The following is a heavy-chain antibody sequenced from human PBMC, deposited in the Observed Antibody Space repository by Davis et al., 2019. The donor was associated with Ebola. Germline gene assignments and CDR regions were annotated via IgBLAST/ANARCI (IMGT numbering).Heavy chain of an antibody. D-gene: IGHD3-16*02. Sequence: SVKVSCKASGYTFTSYGISWVRQAPGQGLEWMGGIIPVYSTANYAQKFQGRVTITTDESTGTAYMELSSLTSEDTAVYYCARESYDYVWGSYRYTDCWGQGTLVTVSS. CDR2: IIPVYSTA. CDR3: ARESYDYVWGSYRYTDC. J-gene: IGHJ4*02. V-gene: IGHV1-69*05. CDR1: GYTFTSYG.